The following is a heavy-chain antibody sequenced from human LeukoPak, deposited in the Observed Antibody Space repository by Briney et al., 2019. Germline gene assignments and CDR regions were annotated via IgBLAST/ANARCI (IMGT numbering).Heavy chain of an antibody. CDR1: GYTFTGYY. CDR2: INPNSGGT. J-gene: IGHJ4*02. D-gene: IGHD3-3*01. Sequence: ASVKVSRKASGYTFTGYYMHWVRQAPGQGLEWMGWINPNSGGTNYAQKFQGRVTMTRDTSISTAYMELSRLRSDDTAVYYCARTHYDFWSGYTHFDYWGQGTLVTVSS. V-gene: IGHV1-2*02. CDR3: ARTHYDFWSGYTHFDY.